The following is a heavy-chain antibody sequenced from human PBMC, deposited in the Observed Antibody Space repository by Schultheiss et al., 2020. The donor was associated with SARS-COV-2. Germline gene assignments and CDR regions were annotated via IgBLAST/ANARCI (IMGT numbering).Heavy chain of an antibody. Sequence: SQTLSLTCTVSGGSISSYYWSWIRQPPGKGLEWIGYIYYSGSTNYNPSLKSRVSISIDTSKNQFSLKLSSVTAADTAVYYCARVKYYYGSGSYYFDYWGHGTLVTVSS. V-gene: IGHV4-59*12. CDR2: IYYSGST. D-gene: IGHD3-10*01. CDR1: GGSISSYY. J-gene: IGHJ4*01. CDR3: ARVKYYYGSGSYYFDY.